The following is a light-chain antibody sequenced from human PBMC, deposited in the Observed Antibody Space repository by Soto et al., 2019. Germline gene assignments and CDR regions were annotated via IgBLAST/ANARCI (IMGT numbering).Light chain of an antibody. CDR2: GVS. CDR3: QQYGGSPYT. Sequence: EIELTQSPATLSLSPGERATLYCRASQSVSSNLAWYQQKPGQAPRLLIYGVSVRAIGIPDRFGGSGSGTDFTLTISRLEPEDFAVYFCQQYGGSPYTFGQGTKVDIK. V-gene: IGKV3-20*01. J-gene: IGKJ2*01. CDR1: QSVSSN.